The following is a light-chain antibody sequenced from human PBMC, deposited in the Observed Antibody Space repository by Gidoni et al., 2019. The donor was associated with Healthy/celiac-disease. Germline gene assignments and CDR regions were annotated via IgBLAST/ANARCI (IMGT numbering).Light chain of an antibody. CDR2: DAS. V-gene: IGKV1-33*01. Sequence: DIQMTQSPSSLSASVGDRVTITCQASQDISNYLNWYQQKPGKTPKLLIYDASNLETGVPSRFSGSVSGTDFTFTISSLQPEDIATYYCQQYDNLPPSLTFGGXTKVEIK. J-gene: IGKJ4*01. CDR1: QDISNY. CDR3: QQYDNLPPSLT.